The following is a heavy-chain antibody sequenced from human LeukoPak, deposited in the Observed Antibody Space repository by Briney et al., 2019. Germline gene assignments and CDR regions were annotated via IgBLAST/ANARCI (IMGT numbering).Heavy chain of an antibody. D-gene: IGHD1-1*01. Sequence: QTLSLTCAISGDSVSKHGAALKGLRQSPSRGFEWLGRAYYRSKWLYDYAVSVKPRITITPDTSKNQFSLHLKSMTPEDTAMYYCARDPPNEQSFDLWGQGTLVSVSS. J-gene: IGHJ5*02. CDR3: ARDPPNEQSFDL. CDR2: AYYRSKWLY. V-gene: IGHV6-1*01. CDR1: GDSVSKHGAA.